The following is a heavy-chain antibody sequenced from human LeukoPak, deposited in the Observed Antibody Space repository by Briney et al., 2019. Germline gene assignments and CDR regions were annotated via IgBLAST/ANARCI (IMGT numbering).Heavy chain of an antibody. D-gene: IGHD2-15*01. J-gene: IGHJ5*02. CDR2: IYDSGST. V-gene: IGHV4-39*07. Sequence: PSETLSLTCTVSGGSIRSSYYYWGWIRQPPGKGLEWIGSIYDSGSTNYNPPLKSRVTISVDTSKNQFSLKLSSVTAADTAVYYCARGPNRYCSGGSCYPGMYNWFDPWGQGTLVTVSS. CDR3: ARGPNRYCSGGSCYPGMYNWFDP. CDR1: GGSIRSSYYY.